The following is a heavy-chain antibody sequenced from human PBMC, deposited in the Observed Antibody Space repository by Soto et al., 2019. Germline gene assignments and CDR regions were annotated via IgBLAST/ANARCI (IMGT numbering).Heavy chain of an antibody. CDR1: GFTFSNAW. CDR2: IKSKTDGGTT. V-gene: IGHV3-15*01. CDR3: TTLTGTTKYGRVNYYYYMDV. J-gene: IGHJ6*03. Sequence: GGSLRLSCAASGFTFSNAWMSWVRQAPGKGLEWVGRIKSKTDGGTTDYAAPVKGRFTISRDDSKNTLYLQMNSLKTEDTAVYYCTTLTGTTKYGRVNYYYYMDVWGKGTTVTVSS. D-gene: IGHD1-20*01.